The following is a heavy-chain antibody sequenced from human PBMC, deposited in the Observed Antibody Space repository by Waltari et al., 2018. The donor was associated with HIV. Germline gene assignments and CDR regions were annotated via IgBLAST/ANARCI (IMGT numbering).Heavy chain of an antibody. Sequence: QVQLVESGGGLVKPGGSLRLSCVSSGFSFSDYYMTWIRQAPGKGLEWVSYISSGGGTKYYADSLKGRFTISRDNAKNSPFLQMSSLGADDTAVYYCARIRMLEWLSGHYMDVWGKGTTVSVSS. CDR1: GFSFSDYY. CDR3: ARIRMLEWLSGHYMDV. J-gene: IGHJ6*03. D-gene: IGHD3-3*01. V-gene: IGHV3-11*01. CDR2: ISSGGGTK.